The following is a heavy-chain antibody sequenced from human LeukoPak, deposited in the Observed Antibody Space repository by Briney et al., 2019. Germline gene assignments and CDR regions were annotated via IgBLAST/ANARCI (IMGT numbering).Heavy chain of an antibody. V-gene: IGHV3-23*01. Sequence: GGSLRLSCAASGFTFSNYAMSWVRQAPGKGLEWVSAISGSGGSTYYADSVKGRFTISRDNSKNTLYLQMNSLRAEDTAVYFCARRSGVAVAGAFDYWGQGALVIVSS. CDR1: GFTFSNYA. CDR3: ARRSGVAVAGAFDY. CDR2: ISGSGGST. D-gene: IGHD6-19*01. J-gene: IGHJ4*02.